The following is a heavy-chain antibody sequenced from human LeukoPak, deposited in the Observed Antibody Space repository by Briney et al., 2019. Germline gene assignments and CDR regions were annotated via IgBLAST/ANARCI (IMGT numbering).Heavy chain of an antibody. D-gene: IGHD3-10*01. CDR3: ARRNYYGSGSYYNANFDY. V-gene: IGHV4-34*01. CDR1: GGSFSGYY. Sequence: PSETLSLTCAVYGGSFSGYYWSWIRQPPGKGLEWIGEINHSGSTNYNPSLKSRVTISVDTSKNQFSLKLSSVTAADTAVYYCARRNYYGSGSYYNANFDYWGKGTLVTVSS. J-gene: IGHJ4*02. CDR2: INHSGST.